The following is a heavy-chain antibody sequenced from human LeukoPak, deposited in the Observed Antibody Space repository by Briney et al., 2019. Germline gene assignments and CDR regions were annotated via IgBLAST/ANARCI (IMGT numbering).Heavy chain of an antibody. J-gene: IGHJ4*02. Sequence: GGSLRLSCAASGFTFSSYGMSWVRQAPGKGLEWVAAISGSGGSTYYADSVKGRFTISRDNSKNTLYLQMNSLRAEDTAVYYCAKGGLVGATEFDYWGQGTLVTVSS. CDR3: AKGGLVGATEFDY. CDR2: ISGSGGST. D-gene: IGHD1-26*01. CDR1: GFTFSSYG. V-gene: IGHV3-23*01.